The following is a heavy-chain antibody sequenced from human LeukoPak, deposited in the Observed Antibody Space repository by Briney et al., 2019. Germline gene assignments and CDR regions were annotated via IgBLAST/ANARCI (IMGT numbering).Heavy chain of an antibody. CDR2: INPNSGGT. D-gene: IGHD6-13*01. Sequence: ASVKVSCKASGYTFTGYYMHWVRQAPGQGLEWMGWINPNSGGTNYAQKFQGRVTMTRDTSISTAYMELSRLRSDDTAVYYRARGPRSYSSSRYNWFDPWGQGTLVTVSS. J-gene: IGHJ5*02. V-gene: IGHV1-2*02. CDR1: GYTFTGYY. CDR3: ARGPRSYSSSRYNWFDP.